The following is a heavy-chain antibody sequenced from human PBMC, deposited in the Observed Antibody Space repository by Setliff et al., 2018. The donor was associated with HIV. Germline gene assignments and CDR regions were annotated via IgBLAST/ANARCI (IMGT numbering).Heavy chain of an antibody. CDR2: IYYTGSA. CDR1: GGSISSSSYY. J-gene: IGHJ4*02. CDR3: ASGYQYDSSGYYYVTPIDY. V-gene: IGHV4-39*01. D-gene: IGHD3-22*01. Sequence: PSETLSLTCTVSGGSISSSSYYWGCIRQPPGKGLEWIGSIYYTGSANYNPSLKSRVTMSVDTSKSQFSLKLSSVTAADTAVYYCASGYQYDSSGYYYVTPIDYWGQGTLVTVSS.